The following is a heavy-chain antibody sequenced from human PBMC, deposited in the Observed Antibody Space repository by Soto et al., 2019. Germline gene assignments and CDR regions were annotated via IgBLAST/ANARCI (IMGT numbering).Heavy chain of an antibody. Sequence: QVQLQESGPGLVEPSETLSLTCTVSGDSISSYFWTWIRQPPGKGLEWIGYIYYSGVTNYNPSLKSRVTISIDTSKNQFSLKLRSVTAADMAVFYCARARYYDATAYSFDVWGRGTVVTVSS. J-gene: IGHJ3*01. V-gene: IGHV4-59*01. CDR3: ARARYYDATAYSFDV. CDR1: GDSISSYF. D-gene: IGHD3-22*01. CDR2: IYYSGVT.